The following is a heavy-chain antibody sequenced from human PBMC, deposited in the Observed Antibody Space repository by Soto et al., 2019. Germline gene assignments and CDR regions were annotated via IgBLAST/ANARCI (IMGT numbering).Heavy chain of an antibody. CDR2: MNPNSVNT. CDR1: GYTFPSYN. Sequence: QVQLLQSGAEVKKPGASVKVSCKASGYTFPSYNINWVRQATGQGPEWMGWMNPNSVNTGYAQKFQGRVTMTRDSSISTAYMELSSLRSEDTAVYYCAREDFYGSGSSGYWGQGTLVTVSS. CDR3: AREDFYGSGSSGY. V-gene: IGHV1-8*01. J-gene: IGHJ4*02. D-gene: IGHD3-10*01.